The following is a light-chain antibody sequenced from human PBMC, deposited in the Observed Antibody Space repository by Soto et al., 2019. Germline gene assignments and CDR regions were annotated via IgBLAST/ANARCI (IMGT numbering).Light chain of an antibody. Sequence: EIVLTQSPGTLSLSPGERATLSCRASQSVSSSYLAWYQQKPGQAPRLLIYGASSRATGIPDRFSGSGSGTDITLTISRLEPEDFAVYYCQQYGISPFTFGPGTKVDIK. CDR1: QSVSSSY. CDR3: QQYGISPFT. CDR2: GAS. V-gene: IGKV3-20*01. J-gene: IGKJ3*01.